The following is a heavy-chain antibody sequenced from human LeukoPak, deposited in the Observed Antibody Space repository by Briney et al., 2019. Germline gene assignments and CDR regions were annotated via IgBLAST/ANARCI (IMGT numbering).Heavy chain of an antibody. CDR1: GGSFSGYY. CDR3: ARRDDI. V-gene: IGHV4-34*01. CDR2: VNHSGST. J-gene: IGHJ3*02. Sequence: SETLSLTCAVYGGSFSGYYWSWIRQPPGKGLEWIGEVNHSGSTNYNPSLKSRVTISVDTSKNQFSLKLSSVTAADTAVYYCARRDDIWGQGTMVTVSS.